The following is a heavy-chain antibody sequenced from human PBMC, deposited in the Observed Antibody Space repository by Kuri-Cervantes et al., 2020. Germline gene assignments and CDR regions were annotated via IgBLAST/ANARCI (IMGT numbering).Heavy chain of an antibody. CDR1: GGPISSSNW. J-gene: IGHJ4*02. V-gene: IGHV4-4*02. D-gene: IGHD3-22*01. Sequence: SETLSLTCAVSGGPISSSNWWTWVRQPPGMGLEWIGSIYYSGSTYYNPSLKSRVTISADTSKNLLSLNLKSVTAADTAVYYCARISYDSGGSVYFDYWGQGTLVTVSS. CDR3: ARISYDSGGSVYFDY. CDR2: IYYSGST.